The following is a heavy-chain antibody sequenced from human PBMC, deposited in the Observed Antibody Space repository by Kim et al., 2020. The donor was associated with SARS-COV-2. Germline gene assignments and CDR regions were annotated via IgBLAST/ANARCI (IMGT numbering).Heavy chain of an antibody. V-gene: IGHV4-38-2*02. CDR3: ARSGFIVGATRGFNWFDP. J-gene: IGHJ5*02. CDR2: IYHSGST. D-gene: IGHD1-26*01. CDR1: GYSISSGYY. Sequence: SETLSLTCTVSGYSISSGYYWCWIRQPPGKVLEGIGSIYHSGSTYYNPSLKSRVTISVHTSKNQFSRKLSSVTAADTAVYYCARSGFIVGATRGFNWFDPWGQETLVTVSS.